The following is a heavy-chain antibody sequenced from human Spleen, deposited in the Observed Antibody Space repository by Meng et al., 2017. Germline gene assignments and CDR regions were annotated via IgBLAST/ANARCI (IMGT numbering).Heavy chain of an antibody. CDR1: GGSFSDYY. V-gene: IGHV4-34*01. Sequence: QVQLQQWGEVLLKPSETLSLTCVVSGGSFSDYYWSWIRQPPGKGLEWIGEINHSGSTNYNPSLESRATISVDTSQNNLSLKLSSVTAADSAVYYCARGSTTMAHDFDYWGQGTLVTVSS. J-gene: IGHJ4*02. CDR2: INHSGST. D-gene: IGHD4-11*01. CDR3: ARGSTTMAHDFDY.